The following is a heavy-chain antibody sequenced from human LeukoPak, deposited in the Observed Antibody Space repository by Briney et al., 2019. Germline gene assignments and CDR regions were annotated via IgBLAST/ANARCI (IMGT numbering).Heavy chain of an antibody. CDR1: GVSLTNYY. CDR3: ARLNFRGGEALHFDS. V-gene: IGHV4-4*09. J-gene: IGHJ4*02. Sequence: SETLSLTCSVSGVSLTNYYWGWIRQPPGKGLEFIGYIHSDGTTNYVSSLQSRVAISLDTSKIQFSLRLYSVTAADTALYFCARLNFRGGEALHFDSWGQGTLVTVSS. CDR2: IHSDGTT. D-gene: IGHD3-16*01.